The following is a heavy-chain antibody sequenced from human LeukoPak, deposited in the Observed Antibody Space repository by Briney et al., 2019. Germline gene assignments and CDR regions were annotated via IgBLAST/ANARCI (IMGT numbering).Heavy chain of an antibody. CDR2: IYYSGST. CDR1: GGSISNYY. Sequence: PSETLSLTCTVSGGSISNYYWSWIRQPPGKGLEWIGYIYYSGSTNYNPSLKSRVTISVDTSKNQFSLKLSSVTAADTAVYYCASGSIYSSGVNAFDIWGQGTMVTVSS. CDR3: ASGSIYSSGVNAFDI. D-gene: IGHD6-19*01. J-gene: IGHJ3*02. V-gene: IGHV4-59*01.